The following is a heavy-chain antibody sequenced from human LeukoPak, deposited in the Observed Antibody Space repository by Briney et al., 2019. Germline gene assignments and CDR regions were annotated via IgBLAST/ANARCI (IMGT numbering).Heavy chain of an antibody. J-gene: IGHJ4*02. CDR1: GFTFSSYG. D-gene: IGHD2-21*02. Sequence: PGGSLRLSCAASGFTFSSYGMHWVRQAPGKGLEWVAFIRYDGSNKYYADSVKGRFTISRDNSKNTLYLQMNSLRAEDTAVYYCARDRLEYCGGDCYQTDYWGQGTLVTVSS. CDR2: IRYDGSNK. V-gene: IGHV3-30*02. CDR3: ARDRLEYCGGDCYQTDY.